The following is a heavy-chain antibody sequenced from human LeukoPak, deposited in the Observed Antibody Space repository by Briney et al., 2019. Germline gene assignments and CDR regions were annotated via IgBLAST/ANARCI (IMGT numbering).Heavy chain of an antibody. Sequence: PGGSLRLSCAASGFTFSSYSMNWVRQAPGKGLECVSGINWNGGSTGYADSVKGRFTISRDNAKNSLYLQMNSLRAEDTALYHCARDCSSTSCYGHWGQGTLVTVSS. CDR2: INWNGGST. J-gene: IGHJ4*02. CDR3: ARDCSSTSCYGH. CDR1: GFTFSSYS. V-gene: IGHV3-20*01. D-gene: IGHD2-2*01.